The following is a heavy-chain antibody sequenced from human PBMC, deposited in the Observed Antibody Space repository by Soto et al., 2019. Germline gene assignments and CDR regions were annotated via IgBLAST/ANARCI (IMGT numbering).Heavy chain of an antibody. CDR3: ANARRYSFDACDI. J-gene: IGHJ3*02. CDR1: GFTFSSYG. CDR2: ISYDGSNK. Sequence: QVQLVESGGGVVQPGRSLRLSCAASGFTFSSYGMHWVRQAPGKGLEGVAIISYDGSNKYYGDSVKGRFTISRDNSKNTLYLQMNSLRAEDRAVYYCANARRYSFDACDIWGQGTMVTVPS. V-gene: IGHV3-30*18. D-gene: IGHD5-18*01.